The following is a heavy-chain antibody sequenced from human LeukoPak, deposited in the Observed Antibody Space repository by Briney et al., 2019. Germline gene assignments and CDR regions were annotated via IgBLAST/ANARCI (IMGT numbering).Heavy chain of an antibody. CDR3: TRDQPFSSFDH. Sequence: GGSLKLSCAASGFPFSSRTMNWVRQAPGKGLEWVSSIGGTNGYSFYAHSLKGRFTISRDNAKNSLSLLMNNLRAEVTAVYYCTRDQPFSSFDHWGQGILVTVSS. D-gene: IGHD6-13*01. CDR2: IGGTNGYS. J-gene: IGHJ4*02. V-gene: IGHV3-21*01. CDR1: GFPFSSRT.